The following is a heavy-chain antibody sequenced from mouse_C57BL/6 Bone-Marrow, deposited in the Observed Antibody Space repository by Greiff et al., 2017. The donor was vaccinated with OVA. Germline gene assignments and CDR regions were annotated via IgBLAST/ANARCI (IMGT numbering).Heavy chain of an antibody. CDR2: ISSGGSYT. J-gene: IGHJ3*01. V-gene: IGHV5-6*02. CDR1: GFTFSSYG. CDR3: ARRILAY. Sequence: EVKLMESGGDLVKPGGSLKLSCAASGFTFSSYGMSWVRQTPDKRLEWDATISSGGSYTYYPDSVKGRFTISRDNAKNTLYLQMSSLKSEDTAMYYCARRILAYWGQGTLVTVSA.